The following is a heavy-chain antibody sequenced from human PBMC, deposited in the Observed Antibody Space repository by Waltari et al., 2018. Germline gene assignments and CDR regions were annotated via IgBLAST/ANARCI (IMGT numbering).Heavy chain of an antibody. CDR2: INADDGNI. J-gene: IGHJ4*02. Sequence: QVQLVQSGAEVKKPGASVKVSCRASGYTFSNSAMHWLRQAPGPRPEWMGWINADDGNIKYSQHFQGRGTITRDTSASTTYLELSSVSSEDTAVYYCARGYHRSAWIVDYWGQGTLVTVSS. CDR1: GYTFSNSA. V-gene: IGHV1-3*01. CDR3: ARGYHRSAWIVDY. D-gene: IGHD1-1*01.